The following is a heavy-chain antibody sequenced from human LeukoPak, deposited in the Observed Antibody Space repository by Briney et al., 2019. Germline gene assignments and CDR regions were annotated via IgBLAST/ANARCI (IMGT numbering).Heavy chain of an antibody. V-gene: IGHV5-51*01. CDR1: GYSFTSYW. CDR3: ARPGLGGSYSSYYYGMDV. J-gene: IGHJ6*02. CDR2: IYPGDSDT. Sequence: GESLKISCKGSGYSFTSYWIGWVRQMPGKGLEWMGVIYPGDSDTRYSPSFQGQVTISADKSISTAYLQWSSLKASDTAMYYCARPGLGGSYSSYYYGMDVWGQGTTVTVSS. D-gene: IGHD1-26*01.